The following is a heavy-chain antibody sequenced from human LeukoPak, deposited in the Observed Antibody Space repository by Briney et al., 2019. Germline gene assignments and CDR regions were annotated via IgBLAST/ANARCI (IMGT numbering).Heavy chain of an antibody. Sequence: PGGSLRLSCSASGFTFSSFAMHWVRQAPGKGLEYVSAISSNGGSTYNADSVKGRFTISRDNSKNTLYLQTSSLRAEDTAVYYCRGYSYGSVEYFDYWGQGTLVTVSS. CDR1: GFTFSSFA. CDR3: RGYSYGSVEYFDY. J-gene: IGHJ4*02. D-gene: IGHD5-18*01. CDR2: ISSNGGST. V-gene: IGHV3-64D*09.